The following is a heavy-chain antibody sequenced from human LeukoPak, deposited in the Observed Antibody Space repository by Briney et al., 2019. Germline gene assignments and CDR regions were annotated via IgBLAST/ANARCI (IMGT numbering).Heavy chain of an antibody. V-gene: IGHV3-30*02. Sequence: GGSLRLSCAAAGLTFSNYGMHWVRQAPGKGLQGVAYIRYDGRNKYSADSVKGRFPIYRDNSKSTLYLQMNSLRPEDTAVYYCAKGGSNNWSFDNWGQGTLVTVSS. CDR3: AKGGSNNWSFDN. J-gene: IGHJ4*02. CDR1: GLTFSNYG. CDR2: IRYDGRNK. D-gene: IGHD1-1*01.